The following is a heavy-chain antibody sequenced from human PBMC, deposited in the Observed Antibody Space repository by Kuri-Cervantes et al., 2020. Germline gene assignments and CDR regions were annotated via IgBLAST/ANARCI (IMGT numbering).Heavy chain of an antibody. V-gene: IGHV4-4*07. CDR1: GGSISTYY. CDR3: ATQDDSSGWYTKN. D-gene: IGHD6-19*01. CDR2: IYTTGST. Sequence: SETLSLTCTVSGGSISTYYWSWIRQPAGKGLEWIGRIYTTGSTNYNPSLKSRVTISLDKSKNQFSLKLSSVTAADTAVYYCATQDDSSGWYTKNWGQGTLVTVSS. J-gene: IGHJ4*02.